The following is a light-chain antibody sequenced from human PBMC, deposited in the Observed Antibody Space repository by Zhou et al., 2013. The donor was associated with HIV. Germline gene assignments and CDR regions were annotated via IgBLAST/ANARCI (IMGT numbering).Light chain of an antibody. CDR1: QSLLHSNGYNY. Sequence: DIVMTQSPLSLPVTPGEPASISCRSSQSLLHSNGYNYLDWYLQKPGQSPQLLIYLGSSRASGVPDRFSGSGSGTDFTLRISRVEAEDVGVYYCMQALLTPWTFGQGTKVEVK. V-gene: IGKV2-28*01. CDR3: MQALLTPWT. CDR2: LGS. J-gene: IGKJ1*01.